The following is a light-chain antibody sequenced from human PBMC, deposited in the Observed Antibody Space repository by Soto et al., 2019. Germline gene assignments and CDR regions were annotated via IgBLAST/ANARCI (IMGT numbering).Light chain of an antibody. V-gene: IGKV3-11*01. CDR2: DAS. CDR1: QSISSY. Sequence: EVVLTQSPDTLSLPPGERATLSCRASQSISSYLAWYQQKPGQAPRLLIYDASSRATGIPARFSGSGSGTDFTLTISSLEPEDFAVYYCQQLTDWTPQWTFGQGTQVDIX. CDR3: QQLTDWTPQWT. J-gene: IGKJ1*01.